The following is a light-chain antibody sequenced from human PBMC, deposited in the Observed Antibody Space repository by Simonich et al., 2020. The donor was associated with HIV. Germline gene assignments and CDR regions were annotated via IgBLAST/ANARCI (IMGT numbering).Light chain of an antibody. V-gene: IGLV2-14*01. CDR3: SSYRSSLVV. Sequence: QSALTQPASVSGSPGQSITISCTGTSSDIGTYNYVSWYQQHPGKAPKLMIYDVRGRPSGVSNRFSGSKSGNTASLTISGLQAEDEADYYCSSYRSSLVVFGDGTKLTVL. J-gene: IGLJ3*02. CDR1: SSDIGTYNY. CDR2: DVR.